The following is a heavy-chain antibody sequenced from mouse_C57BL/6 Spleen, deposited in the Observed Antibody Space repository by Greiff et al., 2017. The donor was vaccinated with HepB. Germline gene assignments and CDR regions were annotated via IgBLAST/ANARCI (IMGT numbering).Heavy chain of an antibody. V-gene: IGHV1-64*01. D-gene: IGHD2-13*01. Sequence: VQLQQSGAELVKPGASVKLSCKASGYTFTSYWMHWVKQRPGQGLEWIGMIHPNSGSTNYNEKFKSKATLTVDKSSSTAYMQLSSLTSEDSAVYYCARSTTTVSYAMDYWGQGTSVTVSS. CDR2: IHPNSGST. CDR1: GYTFTSYW. J-gene: IGHJ4*01. CDR3: ARSTTTVSYAMDY.